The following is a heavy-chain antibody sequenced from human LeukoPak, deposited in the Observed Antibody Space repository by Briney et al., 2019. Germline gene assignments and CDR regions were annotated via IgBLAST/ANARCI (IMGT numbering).Heavy chain of an antibody. D-gene: IGHD6-19*01. V-gene: IGHV3-33*06. CDR2: IWYDGSNK. J-gene: IGHJ4*02. Sequence: GGSLRLSCAASGFTFSSYGIHWVRQAPGKGLEWGAVIWYDGSNKYYADSVKGRFTISRDNSKNTLYLQMNSLRAEDTAVYYCAKGYSSGWYDPSAYYFDYWGQGTLVTVSS. CDR3: AKGYSSGWYDPSAYYFDY. CDR1: GFTFSSYG.